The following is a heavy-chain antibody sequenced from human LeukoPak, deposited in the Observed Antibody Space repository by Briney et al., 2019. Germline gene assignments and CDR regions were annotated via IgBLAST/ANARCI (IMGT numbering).Heavy chain of an antibody. CDR3: AYGGQDFGPYFDY. CDR2: ISYDGSNK. Sequence: GRSLRLSCAASGFTFSSYGMHWVRQAPGKGLEWVAVISYDGSNKYYADSVKGRFTISRDNSKNTLYLQMNSLRAEDTAVYYCAYGGQDFGPYFDYWGQGALVTVSS. J-gene: IGHJ4*02. D-gene: IGHD3-10*01. V-gene: IGHV3-30*03. CDR1: GFTFSSYG.